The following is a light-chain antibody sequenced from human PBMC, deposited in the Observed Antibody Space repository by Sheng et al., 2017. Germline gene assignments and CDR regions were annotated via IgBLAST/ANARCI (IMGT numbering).Light chain of an antibody. CDR3: QQLNSYPWT. V-gene: IGKV1-9*01. J-gene: IGKJ1*01. CDR1: QVINTY. CDR2: AAS. Sequence: DIHLTQSPSFVSASVGDRVTVTCRASQVINTYLAWYQQKPGKAPKLLIYAASTLQSGVPSRFSGRGSATEFTLTISSLQPDDFAVYYCQQLNSYPWT.